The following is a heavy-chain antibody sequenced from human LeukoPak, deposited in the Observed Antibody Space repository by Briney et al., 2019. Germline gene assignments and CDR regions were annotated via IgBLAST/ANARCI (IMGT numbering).Heavy chain of an antibody. J-gene: IGHJ4*02. Sequence: LSGGSLRLSCVASGFTFSSYAMSWVRQAPGKGLEWVANINQDGSDKYYVDSVKGRFTISRDNSKNTLYLQMNSLRAEDTAVYYCARDFQPGYYYDSSGSRFDYWGQGTLVTVSS. CDR1: GFTFSSYA. V-gene: IGHV3-7*01. D-gene: IGHD3-22*01. CDR3: ARDFQPGYYYDSSGSRFDY. CDR2: INQDGSDK.